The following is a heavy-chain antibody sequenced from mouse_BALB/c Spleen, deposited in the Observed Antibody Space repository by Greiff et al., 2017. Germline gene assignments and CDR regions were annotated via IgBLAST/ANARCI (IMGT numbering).Heavy chain of an antibody. V-gene: IGHV5-6-4*01. Sequence: EVKLVESGGGLVKPGGSLKLSCAASGFTFSSYTMSWVRQTPEKRLEWVATISSGGSYTYYPDSVKGRFTISRDNAKNTLYLQMSSLKSEDTAMYYCTRESSPKGGAWFAYWGQGTLVTVSA. CDR1: GFTFSSYT. CDR2: ISSGGSYT. J-gene: IGHJ3*01. CDR3: TRESSPKGGAWFAY. D-gene: IGHD1-1*02.